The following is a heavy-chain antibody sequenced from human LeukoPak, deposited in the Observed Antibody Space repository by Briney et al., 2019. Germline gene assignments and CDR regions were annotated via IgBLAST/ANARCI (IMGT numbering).Heavy chain of an antibody. CDR2: IYSGST. J-gene: IGHJ4*02. CDR3: ARRLRTIFDY. Sequence: SETLSLTCTVSGGSISAYYWNWIRQSPGKGLEWIGYIYSGSTPYSPSLKSRVTISVDTSKDQFSLKLSSVTAADTAVYYCARRLRTIFDYWGQGTLVTVSS. V-gene: IGHV4-4*09. D-gene: IGHD5-24*01. CDR1: GGSISAYY.